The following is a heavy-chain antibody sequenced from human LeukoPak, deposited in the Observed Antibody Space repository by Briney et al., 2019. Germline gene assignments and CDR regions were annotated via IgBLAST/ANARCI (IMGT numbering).Heavy chain of an antibody. V-gene: IGHV3-30-3*01. Sequence: GGSLRLSCAASGFTFSTFAIHWVRQAPGKGLEWVAVISYDGSGQYYADSVKGRFTISRDNSKNTLYLQMNSLRAGDTAVYYCAKDGGWNYVDYWGQGTLVTVSS. CDR2: ISYDGSGQ. CDR1: GFTFSTFA. CDR3: AKDGGWNYVDY. J-gene: IGHJ4*02. D-gene: IGHD3-16*01.